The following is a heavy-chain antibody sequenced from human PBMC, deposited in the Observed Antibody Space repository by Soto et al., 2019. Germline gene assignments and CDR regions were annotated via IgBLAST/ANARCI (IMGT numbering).Heavy chain of an antibody. CDR1: VVSISSYY. D-gene: IGHD5-12*01. CDR3: TRDLDIGNRGYGQSHV. CDR2: VYFSGST. J-gene: IGHJ6*01. Sequence: SETLSLTCTISVVSISSYYWSCIRHTPGKGLEWIGYVYFSGSTNYNPSLKSRVLISIDTSRNQFSLKLNSVTAADTAVYYCTRDLDIGNRGYGQSHVWGQGKTVNVS. V-gene: IGHV4-59*01.